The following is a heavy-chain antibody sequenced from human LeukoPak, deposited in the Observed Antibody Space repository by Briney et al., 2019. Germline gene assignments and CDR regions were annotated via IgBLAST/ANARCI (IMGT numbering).Heavy chain of an antibody. J-gene: IGHJ4*02. V-gene: IGHV3-43D*04. Sequence: PGGFLRLSCAAPGFTFDDYAMHWGRPAPGKGLEWVSLISWDGGSTYYADSVKGRFTISRDNSKNSLYLQMNSLRAEDTALYYCAKDYRGKLLWFGEYGGYFDYWGQGTLVTVSS. CDR2: ISWDGGST. CDR3: AKDYRGKLLWFGEYGGYFDY. D-gene: IGHD3-10*01. CDR1: GFTFDDYA.